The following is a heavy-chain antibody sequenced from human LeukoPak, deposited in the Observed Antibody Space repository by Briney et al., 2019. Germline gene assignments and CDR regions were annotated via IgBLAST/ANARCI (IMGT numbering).Heavy chain of an antibody. V-gene: IGHV5-51*01. CDR1: GYIFTNYW. D-gene: IGHD3-10*01. J-gene: IGHJ4*02. CDR2: IYPADSDT. CDR3: ARQSRDGSKTLGYYFDY. Sequence: GESLKISCRVSGYIFTNYWIGWVRQMPGKGLESMGIIYPADSDTTYSPSFQGQVTISADMSIDTVYLQWSSLKASDTAIYYCARQSRDGSKTLGYYFDYWGQGTLVTVSS.